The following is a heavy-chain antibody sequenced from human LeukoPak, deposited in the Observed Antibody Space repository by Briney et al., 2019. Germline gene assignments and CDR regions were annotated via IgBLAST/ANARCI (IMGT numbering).Heavy chain of an antibody. Sequence: ASVKVSCKVSGYTLTELSMHWVRQAPGKGLEWMGGFDPEDGESIYAQKFQGRVTMTEDTSTDTAYMELSSLRSEDTAVYYCATHILTGYYPKYYFDYWGQGTLVTVSS. CDR2: FDPEDGES. D-gene: IGHD3-9*01. CDR3: ATHILTGYYPKYYFDY. J-gene: IGHJ4*02. V-gene: IGHV1-24*01. CDR1: GYTLTELS.